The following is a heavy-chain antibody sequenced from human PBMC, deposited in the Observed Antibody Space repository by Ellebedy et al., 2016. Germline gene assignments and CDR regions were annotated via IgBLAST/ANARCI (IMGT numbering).Heavy chain of an antibody. D-gene: IGHD5-18*01. J-gene: IGHJ6*03. CDR1: GGSISSGGYY. CDR2: IYYSGST. CDR3: ARGRLWRYTAMVPSPYYYYYYMDV. V-gene: IGHV4-31*03. Sequence: SETLSLXXTVSGGSISSGGYYWSWIRQHPGKGLEWIGYIYYSGSTYYNPSLKSRVTISVDTSKNQFSLKLSSVTAADTAVYYCARGRLWRYTAMVPSPYYYYYYMDVWGKGTTVTVSS.